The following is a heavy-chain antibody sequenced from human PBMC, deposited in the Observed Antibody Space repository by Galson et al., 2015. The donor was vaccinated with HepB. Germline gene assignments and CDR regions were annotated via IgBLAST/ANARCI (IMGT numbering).Heavy chain of an antibody. CDR3: ASSLEVPAGIEYYYYGMDV. J-gene: IGHJ6*02. CDR2: IYYSGNT. V-gene: IGHV4-59*08. D-gene: IGHD2-2*01. Sequence: ETLSLTCTVSGVSISNYYWSWIRQPPGKGLEWIGYIYYSGNTNYNPSLKSRVTISLDRSKNKFSLKLSSVTAADTAVYYCASSLEVPAGIEYYYYGMDVWGQGTTVTVPS. CDR1: GVSISNYY.